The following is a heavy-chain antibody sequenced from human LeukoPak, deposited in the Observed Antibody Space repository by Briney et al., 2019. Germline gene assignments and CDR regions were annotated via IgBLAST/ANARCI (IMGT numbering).Heavy chain of an antibody. D-gene: IGHD5-24*01. CDR2: LYYSGRS. CDR1: GDSINSSNSY. V-gene: IGHV4-39*01. CDR3: VRMAGY. J-gene: IGHJ4*02. Sequence: SETLSLTCTVSGDSINSSNSYRGCIRQPPGKGLEWIGSLYYSGRSYYNPSLKSRVTISADTSKNQISLKLTSVTAADTAVYYCVRMAGYWGQGILVTVSS.